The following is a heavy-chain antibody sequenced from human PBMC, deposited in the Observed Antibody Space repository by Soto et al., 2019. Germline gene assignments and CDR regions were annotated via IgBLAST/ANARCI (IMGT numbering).Heavy chain of an antibody. D-gene: IGHD3-10*01. J-gene: IGHJ6*02. V-gene: IGHV5-51*01. CDR3: ARHRGSGSYYNVMDV. Sequence: GESLKISCKGSGYSFTNYWIGWVRQMPGKGLEWMGIIYPGDSDTRYSPSFQGQVTISADKSISTAYLQWSSLKASDTAMYYCARHRGSGSYYNVMDVWGQGTTVTLSS. CDR2: IYPGDSDT. CDR1: GYSFTNYW.